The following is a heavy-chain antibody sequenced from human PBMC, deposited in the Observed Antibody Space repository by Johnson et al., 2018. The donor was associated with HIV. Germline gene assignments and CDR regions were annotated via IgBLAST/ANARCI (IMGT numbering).Heavy chain of an antibody. J-gene: IGHJ3*01. D-gene: IGHD5-24*01. CDR1: GFTFSSYD. Sequence: VQLVESGGGLVQPGGSLRLSCAASGFTFSSYDMHWVRQATGKGLEWVSAIGTAGDTYYPGSVKGRFTISRENAKNSLYLRMNSLRAGDTAVYYCAGGCRDGYTCDVFDVWGQGTRVTVSS. V-gene: IGHV3-13*01. CDR3: AGGCRDGYTCDVFDV. CDR2: IGTAGDT.